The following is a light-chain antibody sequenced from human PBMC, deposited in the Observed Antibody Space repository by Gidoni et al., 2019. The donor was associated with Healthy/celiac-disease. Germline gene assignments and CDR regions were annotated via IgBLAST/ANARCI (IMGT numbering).Light chain of an antibody. CDR3: QQYGSSPWT. V-gene: IGKV3-20*01. CDR1: QSGSSSY. CDR2: GAS. J-gene: IGKJ1*01. Sequence: ETVLTQSPGTLSLSPGARATLSCRASQSGSSSYLAWYQQKPGQAPRLLIYGASSRATGIPDRFSGSGSGTDFTLTISRLEPEDFAVYYCQQYGSSPWTFGQGTKVEIK.